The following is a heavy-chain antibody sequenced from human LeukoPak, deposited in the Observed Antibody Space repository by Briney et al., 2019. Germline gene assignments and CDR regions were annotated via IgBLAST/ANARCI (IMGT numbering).Heavy chain of an antibody. CDR3: ATRELNDC. D-gene: IGHD5-24*01. CDR2: ISGSGGST. CDR1: GFTFSKYV. V-gene: IGHV3-23*01. Sequence: GGSLRLSCAASGFTFSKYVMSWVRQAPGKGLEWVSAISGSGGSTYYADSVTGRFTISRDNSDNTLYPQMNSLRAEDTAVYFCATRELNDCWGQGTLVTVSS. J-gene: IGHJ4*02.